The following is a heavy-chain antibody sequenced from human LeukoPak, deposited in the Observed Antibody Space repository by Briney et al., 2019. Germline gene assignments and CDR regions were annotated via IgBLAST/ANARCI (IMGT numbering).Heavy chain of an antibody. V-gene: IGHV3-23*01. D-gene: IGHD1-1*01. Sequence: GGSLRLSCAASGFTFSSHAMNWVRQAPGKGLEWVSGISGSGGSTYYADSVKGRFTVSRDNSMKTLYLQMNSLRAEDTAVYYCAKDKDVWTQGAEYWGQGTLVTVSS. CDR3: AKDKDVWTQGAEY. J-gene: IGHJ4*02. CDR1: GFTFSSHA. CDR2: ISGSGGST.